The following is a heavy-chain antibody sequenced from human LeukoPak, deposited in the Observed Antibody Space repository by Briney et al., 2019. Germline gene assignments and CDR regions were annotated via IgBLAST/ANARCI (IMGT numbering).Heavy chain of an antibody. D-gene: IGHD2-2*01. Sequence: PGGSLRLPCAASGFTFSSYWMSWVRQAPGKGLEWVANIKQDGSEKYYVDSVKGRFTISRDNAKNSLYLQMNSLRAEDTAVYYCARDLGCSSTSCYYYYYMDVWGKGTTVTVSS. CDR2: IKQDGSEK. CDR1: GFTFSSYW. CDR3: ARDLGCSSTSCYYYYYMDV. J-gene: IGHJ6*03. V-gene: IGHV3-7*01.